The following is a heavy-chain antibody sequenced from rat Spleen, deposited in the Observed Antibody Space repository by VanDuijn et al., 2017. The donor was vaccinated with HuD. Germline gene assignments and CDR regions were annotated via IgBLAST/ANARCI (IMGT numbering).Heavy chain of an antibody. D-gene: IGHD1-12*03. CDR3: ARFYDGYYHRFDF. CDR2: ISFEGSST. J-gene: IGHJ2*01. Sequence: EVQLVESGGGLXXPGXXMKLSCXXXGFXXXDXXXAWXXXAPKKGLEGVASISFEGSSTYSGDSVKGRFTFSRDNAKSTLYLQMNSLRSEDTATYYCARFYDGYYHRFDFWGQGVMVTVSS. CDR1: GFXXXDXX. V-gene: IGHV5-22*01.